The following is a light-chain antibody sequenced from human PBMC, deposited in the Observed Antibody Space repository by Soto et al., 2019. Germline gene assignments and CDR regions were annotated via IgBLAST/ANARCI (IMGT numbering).Light chain of an antibody. CDR3: QQYNEWPLT. Sequence: EIVMTQSPATLSVSPGERATLSCRASQSVRNNLAWYQQKPGQAPRLLLYHASTGATGIPARFSGSGSGTELTLTISSVQSEDFAVYYCQQYNEWPLTFGGGTKVEIK. CDR1: QSVRNN. V-gene: IGKV3-15*01. J-gene: IGKJ4*01. CDR2: HAS.